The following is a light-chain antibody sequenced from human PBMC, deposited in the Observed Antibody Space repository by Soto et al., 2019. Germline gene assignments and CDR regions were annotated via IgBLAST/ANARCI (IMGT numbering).Light chain of an antibody. CDR3: AAWDDSLTAVV. V-gene: IGLV1-47*01. CDR2: RND. CDR1: FSNIGSNY. Sequence: QLVLTQPPSASENPGQRVTISCSGSFSNIGSNYVCWYQQVPGAAPKILISRNDQRPSGVPDRFSGSKSGTSASLAISGLQSDDEADYYCAAWDDSLTAVVFGGGTKLTVL. J-gene: IGLJ2*01.